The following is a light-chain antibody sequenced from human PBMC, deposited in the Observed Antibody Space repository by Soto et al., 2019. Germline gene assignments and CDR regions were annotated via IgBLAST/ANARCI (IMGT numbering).Light chain of an antibody. Sequence: DVQKTQAPSTLSAKVEDRVTSTGRASQSISSRFAWYQPKPGKAPKLLIQAASSLQSGVPSRFSDSGSGRDFTLTIGSLQPEDVATYYCQHANSFPLPFGGGTKVDNK. CDR3: QHANSFPLP. J-gene: IGKJ4*01. V-gene: IGKV1-12*01. CDR2: AAS. CDR1: QSISSR.